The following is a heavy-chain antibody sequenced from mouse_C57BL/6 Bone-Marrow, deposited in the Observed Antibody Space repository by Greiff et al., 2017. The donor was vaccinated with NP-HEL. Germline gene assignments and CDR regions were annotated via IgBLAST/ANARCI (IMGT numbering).Heavy chain of an antibody. Sequence: EVKVVESGEGLVKPGGSLKLSCAASGFTFSSYAMSWVRQTPEKRLEWVAYISSGGDYIYYADTVKGRFTISRDNARNTLYLQMSSLKSEDTAMYYCTREGYYGSSSYAMDYWGQGTSVTVSS. J-gene: IGHJ4*01. D-gene: IGHD1-1*01. CDR1: GFTFSSYA. CDR2: ISSGGDYI. V-gene: IGHV5-9-1*02. CDR3: TREGYYGSSSYAMDY.